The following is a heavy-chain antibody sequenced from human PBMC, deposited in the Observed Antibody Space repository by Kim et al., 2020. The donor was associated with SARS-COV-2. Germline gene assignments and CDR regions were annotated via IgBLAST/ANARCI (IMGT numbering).Heavy chain of an antibody. CDR2: ISAYNGNT. J-gene: IGHJ6*02. CDR1: GYTFTSYG. Sequence: ASVKVSCKASGYTFTSYGISWVRQAPGQGLEWMGWISAYNGNTNYAQKLQGRVTMTTDTSTSTAYMELRSLRSDDTAVYYCAREWCSSWGLYYYGMDVWGQGTTVLVFS. V-gene: IGHV1-18*01. D-gene: IGHD6-13*01. CDR3: AREWCSSWGLYYYGMDV.